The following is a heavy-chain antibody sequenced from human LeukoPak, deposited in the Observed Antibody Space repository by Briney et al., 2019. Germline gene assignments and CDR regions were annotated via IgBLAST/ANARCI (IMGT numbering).Heavy chain of an antibody. Sequence: GGSLRLSCAASRFTFSSYGMHWVRQAPGKGLEWVAVIWYDGSNKYYADSVEGRFTISRDNSKNTLYLQMNSLRAEDTAVYYCARERSYASDYWGQGTLVTVSS. CDR2: IWYDGSNK. CDR1: RFTFSSYG. CDR3: ARERSYASDY. J-gene: IGHJ4*02. D-gene: IGHD2-2*01. V-gene: IGHV3-33*08.